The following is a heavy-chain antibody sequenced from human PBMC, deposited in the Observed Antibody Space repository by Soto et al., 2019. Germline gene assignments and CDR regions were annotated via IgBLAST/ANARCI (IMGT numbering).Heavy chain of an antibody. CDR1: GGSISSGDYY. V-gene: IGHV4-30-4*01. D-gene: IGHD3-22*01. J-gene: IGHJ4*02. CDR3: ARGEGDSSGYYEVYYFGY. Sequence: SETLSLTCTVSGGSISSGDYYWSWIRQPPGKGLEWIGYIYYSGSTYYNPSLKSRVTISVDTSKNQFSLKLSSVTAADTAVYYCARGEGDSSGYYEVYYFGYWGQGTLVTVSS. CDR2: IYYSGST.